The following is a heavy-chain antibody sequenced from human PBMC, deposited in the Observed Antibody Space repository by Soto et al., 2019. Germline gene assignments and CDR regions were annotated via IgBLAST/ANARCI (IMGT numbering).Heavy chain of an antibody. D-gene: IGHD3-22*01. CDR2: IYYSGST. V-gene: IGHV4-39*01. Sequence: SETLSLTFTVSGSSISSSSYSWGWIRQPTMKGLEWIGNIYYSGSTYYNPSLKSRVTISVDTSKNQLSLRLSSLTAADTAVYYCARRAPRPDSSGYYLDYWGQGTLVTVSS. CDR1: GSSISSSSYS. J-gene: IGHJ4*02. CDR3: ARRAPRPDSSGYYLDY.